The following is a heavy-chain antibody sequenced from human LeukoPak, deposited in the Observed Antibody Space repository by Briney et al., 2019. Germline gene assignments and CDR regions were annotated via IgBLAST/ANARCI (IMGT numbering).Heavy chain of an antibody. CDR3: ARVDYGDYRFH. CDR2: IYYSGST. CDR1: GGSISGSNW. V-gene: IGHV4-4*02. J-gene: IGHJ4*02. Sequence: SETLSLTCAVSGGSISGSNWWSWVRQPPGKGLEWIGYIYYSGSTYYNPSLKSRVTISVDTSKNQFSLKLSSVTAADTAVYYCARVDYGDYRFHWGQGTLVTVSS. D-gene: IGHD4-17*01.